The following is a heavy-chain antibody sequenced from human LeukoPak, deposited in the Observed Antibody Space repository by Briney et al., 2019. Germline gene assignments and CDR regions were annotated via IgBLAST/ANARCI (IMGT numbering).Heavy chain of an antibody. V-gene: IGHV4-59*01. J-gene: IGHJ3*02. D-gene: IGHD2/OR15-2a*01. Sequence: GSLRLSCAVSGFTFDDYAMHWIRQPPGKGLEWIGYIYYSGSTNYNPSLKSRVTISVDTSKNQFSLKLSSVTAADTAVYYCARDRIGFDAFDIWGQGTMVTVSS. CDR2: IYYSGST. CDR3: ARDRIGFDAFDI. CDR1: GFTFDDYA.